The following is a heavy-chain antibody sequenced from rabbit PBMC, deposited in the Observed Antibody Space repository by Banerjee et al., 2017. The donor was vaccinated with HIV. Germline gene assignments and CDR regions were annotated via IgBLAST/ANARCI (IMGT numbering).Heavy chain of an antibody. J-gene: IGHJ3*01. CDR1: GFSFSSSYW. V-gene: IGHV1S45*01. CDR3: ARFGHDYYPLLDL. CDR2: IYAGSSDNT. Sequence: QEQLEESGGGLVQPEESLTLTCTASGFSFSSSYWMCWVRQAPGKGLEWIGCIYAGSSDNTYYASWAKGRFTISKTSSTVSLQMTSLTAADTATYFCARFGHDYYPLLDLWGPGTLVTVS. D-gene: IGHD1-1*01.